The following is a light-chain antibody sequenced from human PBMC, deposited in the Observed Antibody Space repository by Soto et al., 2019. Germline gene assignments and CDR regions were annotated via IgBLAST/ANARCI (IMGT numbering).Light chain of an antibody. CDR3: QQYVSLPIT. CDR2: GAS. Sequence: EIVLTQSPGTLSLSPEERATLSCRASQSIGSSYLAWYQQKPGQAPRLLIYGASTRATGIPDRFSGSGSGTGFTLTINRVAPEDFAVYYCQQYVSLPITFGQGTRLEIK. V-gene: IGKV3-20*01. CDR1: QSIGSSY. J-gene: IGKJ5*01.